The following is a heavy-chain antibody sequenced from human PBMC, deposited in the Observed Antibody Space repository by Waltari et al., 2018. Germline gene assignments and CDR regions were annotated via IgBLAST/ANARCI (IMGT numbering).Heavy chain of an antibody. Sequence: QVQLVQSGAEVKKPGSSVKVSCKASGGTFSSYAISWVRQATGQGLEWMGWMNPNSGNTGYAQKFQGRVTITRNTSISTAYMELSSLRSEDTAVYYCALAARGAFDIWGQGTMVTVSS. CDR3: ALAARGAFDI. D-gene: IGHD2-15*01. CDR2: MNPNSGNT. J-gene: IGHJ3*02. CDR1: GGTFSSYA. V-gene: IGHV1-8*03.